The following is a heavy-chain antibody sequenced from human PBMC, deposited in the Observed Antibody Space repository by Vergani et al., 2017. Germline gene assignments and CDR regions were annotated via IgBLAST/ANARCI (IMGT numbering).Heavy chain of an antibody. Sequence: QVQLQESGPGLVKPSETLSLTCTVSGGSISSYYWSWIRQPPGKGLEWIGYIYYSGSTNYNPSLKSRVTISVDTSKNQFSLKLSSVTAADTAVYYCARDSGFGDLNWGQGTLVTVSS. CDR2: IYYSGST. V-gene: IGHV4-59*01. CDR3: ARDSGFGDLN. D-gene: IGHD3-10*01. J-gene: IGHJ1*01. CDR1: GGSISSYY.